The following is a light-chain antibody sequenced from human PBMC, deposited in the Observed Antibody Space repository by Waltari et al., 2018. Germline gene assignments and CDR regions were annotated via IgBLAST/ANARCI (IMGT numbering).Light chain of an antibody. V-gene: IGLV1-40*01. Sequence: QSGLTQPPSVSGAPGQSVTISCTGTSSNIGADSDVHWYQVFPGTAPKLLIFGNNHRPSGVPDRFSGSKSGTSASLAITGLQAEDEADYYCQSYDSSLIASVFGGGTKLTVL. CDR3: QSYDSSLIASV. CDR2: GNN. J-gene: IGLJ2*01. CDR1: SSNIGADSD.